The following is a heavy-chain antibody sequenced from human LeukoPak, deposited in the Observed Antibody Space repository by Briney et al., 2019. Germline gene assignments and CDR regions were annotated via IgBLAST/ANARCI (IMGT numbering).Heavy chain of an antibody. CDR1: GGTFSSYA. CDR2: IIPIFGTA. J-gene: IGHJ6*03. D-gene: IGHD3-3*01. Sequence: GASVTVSCKASGGTFSSYAISWVRQAPGQGLEWMGGIIPIFGTANYAQKFQGRVTITADKSTSTAYMELSSLRSEDTAVYYCARGNYDFWSGYYPPNYYYYMDVWGKGTTVTVSS. CDR3: ARGNYDFWSGYYPPNYYYYMDV. V-gene: IGHV1-69*06.